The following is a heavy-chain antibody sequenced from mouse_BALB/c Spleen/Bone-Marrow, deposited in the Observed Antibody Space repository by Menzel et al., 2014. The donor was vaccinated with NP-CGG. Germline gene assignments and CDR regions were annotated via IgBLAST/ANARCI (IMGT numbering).Heavy chain of an antibody. V-gene: IGHV1-69*02. J-gene: IGHJ2*01. CDR1: GYTFTSYW. CDR3: TRSYGSSYEYYFDD. CDR2: IYPSDSYT. Sequence: VQLVESGAELVRPGASVKLSCKASGYTFTSYWINWVKQRPGQGLEWIGNIYPSDSYTNYNQKFKDKATLTVDKSSSTAYMQLSSPTSEDSAVYYCTRSYGSSYEYYFDDWGQGTTLTVSS. D-gene: IGHD1-1*01.